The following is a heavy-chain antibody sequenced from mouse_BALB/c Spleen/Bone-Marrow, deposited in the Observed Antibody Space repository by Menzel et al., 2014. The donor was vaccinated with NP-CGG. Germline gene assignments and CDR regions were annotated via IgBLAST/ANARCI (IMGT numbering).Heavy chain of an antibody. V-gene: IGHV4-1*02. D-gene: IGHD2-10*02. CDR2: INPDSSTI. CDR3: ARAKYGNPWFAY. J-gene: IGHJ3*01. Sequence: EVQLQQSGGGLVQPGGSLKLSCAASGFDFSRYWMNWVRQAPGNGLEWIGEINPDSSTINYTPSLKDKFIISRDNAKNTLYLQMNKVRSEDTALYYCARAKYGNPWFAYWGQGTLVTVSA. CDR1: GFDFSRYW.